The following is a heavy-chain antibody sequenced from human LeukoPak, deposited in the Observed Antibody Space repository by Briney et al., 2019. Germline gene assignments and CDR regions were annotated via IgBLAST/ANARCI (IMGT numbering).Heavy chain of an antibody. CDR2: IRYDGSFK. J-gene: IGHJ5*02. CDR1: GFIFRNYG. V-gene: IGHV3-30*02. Sequence: GRSLRLSCEASGFIFRNYGMHWVRQAPGKGLEWVAFIRYDGSFKYYADSVKGRFTISRDNSKDTLFLQMNSLRAEDTALYYCAKLPRSSGLPSSWGQGTLVTVSS. D-gene: IGHD3-22*01. CDR3: AKLPRSSGLPSS.